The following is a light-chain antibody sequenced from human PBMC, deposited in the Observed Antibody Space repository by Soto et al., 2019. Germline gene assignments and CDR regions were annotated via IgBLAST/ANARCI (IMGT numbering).Light chain of an antibody. CDR2: DAS. V-gene: IGKV3-11*01. CDR3: QQRSNWQNT. J-gene: IGKJ2*01. Sequence: EIVLTQSPATRSLSPGERATLSCRASQSVSSYLAWYQQKPGQAPRLLIYDASNRATGIPARFSGSGSGTDSTLTISSLEPEDFAVYYCQQRSNWQNTFGQGTKLEIK. CDR1: QSVSSY.